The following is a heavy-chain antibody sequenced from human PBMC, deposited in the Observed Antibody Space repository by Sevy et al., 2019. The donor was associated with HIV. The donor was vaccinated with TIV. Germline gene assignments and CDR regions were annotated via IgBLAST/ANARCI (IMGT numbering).Heavy chain of an antibody. Sequence: ASVKVSCKASGGTFSSYAISWVRQAPGQGLEWMGGIIPIFGTANYAQKFQGRVTITADESTSTAYMELSSLRSEDTAVYYCARTASYCSRTSCYSSWFDPWGQGTLVTVSS. CDR2: IIPIFGTA. V-gene: IGHV1-69*13. D-gene: IGHD2-2*02. CDR1: GGTFSSYA. J-gene: IGHJ5*02. CDR3: ARTASYCSRTSCYSSWFDP.